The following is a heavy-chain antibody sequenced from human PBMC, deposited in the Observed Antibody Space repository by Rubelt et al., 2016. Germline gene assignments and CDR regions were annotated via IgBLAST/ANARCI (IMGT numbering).Heavy chain of an antibody. D-gene: IGHD1-26*01. CDR1: GCTFSSYS. Sequence: SVGGMVQPGGSLRLSCAASGCTFSSYSMNWVRQAPGKGLEWVSYISRSRSTIYYADSVKGRFTISRDNAKNSLYLQMNSLRAEDTAVYYCAQGRWELPHWGQGTLVTVSS. J-gene: IGHJ4*02. CDR3: AQGRWELPH. CDR2: ISRSRSTI. V-gene: IGHV3-48*04.